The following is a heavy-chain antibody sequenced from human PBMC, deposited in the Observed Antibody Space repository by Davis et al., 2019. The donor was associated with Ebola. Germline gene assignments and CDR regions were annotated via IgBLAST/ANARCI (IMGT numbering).Heavy chain of an antibody. CDR2: IYYTGAT. CDR3: ARSPDWNSQAGFDF. V-gene: IGHV4-59*01. Sequence: SETLSLTCTVSGASISSYYWSWIRQPPGKGLEWIGYIYYTGATTYNPSLQSRVTISEDTSKNQFSLNLDSVTAADTAVYYCARSPDWNSQAGFDFWGRGALVTVSS. CDR1: GASISSYY. D-gene: IGHD1-7*01. J-gene: IGHJ4*02.